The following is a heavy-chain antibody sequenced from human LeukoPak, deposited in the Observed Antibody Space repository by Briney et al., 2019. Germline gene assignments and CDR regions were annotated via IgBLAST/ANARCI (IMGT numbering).Heavy chain of an antibody. CDR1: GGSISSYY. CDR3: ARAGATTYYYYYYYMDV. Sequence: SETLSLTCTVSGGSISSYYWSWIRQPPGKGLEWIGYIYYSGSTNYNPSLKSRVTISVDTSKNQFSLKLSSVTAADTAVYYCARAGATTYYYYYYYMDVWGKGTTVTISS. CDR2: IYYSGST. V-gene: IGHV4-59*01. D-gene: IGHD5-12*01. J-gene: IGHJ6*03.